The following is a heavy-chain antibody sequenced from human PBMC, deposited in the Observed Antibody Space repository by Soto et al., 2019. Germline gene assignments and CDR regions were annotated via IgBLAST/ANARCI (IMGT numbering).Heavy chain of an antibody. Sequence: QLQLQESGSGLVKPSQTLSLTCAVSGGSISSGGYSWSWIRQPPGKGLEWIGYIYHSGSTYYNPSLKSRLPISVDRSKNQFSLKLSSVTAADTAVYYCASAGGLGAVAADYWGQGTLVTVSS. CDR2: IYHSGST. CDR3: ASAGGLGAVAADY. D-gene: IGHD6-19*01. J-gene: IGHJ4*02. V-gene: IGHV4-30-2*01. CDR1: GGSISSGGYS.